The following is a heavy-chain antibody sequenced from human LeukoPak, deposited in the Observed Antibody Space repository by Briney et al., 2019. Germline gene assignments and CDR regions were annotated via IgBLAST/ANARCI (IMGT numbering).Heavy chain of an antibody. D-gene: IGHD2-2*01. V-gene: IGHV1-69*01. CDR1: GGTFSSYA. CDR3: ARDGKYQLLFNGMDV. J-gene: IGHJ6*04. CDR2: IIPVFGSA. Sequence: GASLKVSCMVFGGTFSSYAISWVRQAPGQGLEWMGGIIPVFGSAKYAQKFQGRVTITADESTTTAYMELRSLRSEDAAIYYCARDGKYQLLFNGMDVWGKGTTVTVSS.